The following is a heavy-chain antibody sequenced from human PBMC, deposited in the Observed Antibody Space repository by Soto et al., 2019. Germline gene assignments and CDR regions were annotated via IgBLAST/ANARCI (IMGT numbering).Heavy chain of an antibody. CDR3: ARAVGPFDF. CDR2: IWYDGSNK. CDR1: GFSFSTYG. Sequence: QVQLEESGGGVVQPGRSLRLSCAASGFSFSTYGMHWVRQAPGKGLKWVTVIWYDGSNKYYRDSVKGRFTVSRDNSKNTLYLQMNSLRVEDTAVYYCARAVGPFDFWGQGTMVTVSS. V-gene: IGHV3-33*01. J-gene: IGHJ3*01.